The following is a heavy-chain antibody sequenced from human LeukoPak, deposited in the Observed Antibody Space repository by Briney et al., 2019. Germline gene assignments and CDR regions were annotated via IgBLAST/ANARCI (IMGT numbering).Heavy chain of an antibody. Sequence: ASVKVSCKASGYTFTGYYMHWVRQAPGQGLEWMGWINTNTGNPTYAQGFTGRFVFSLDTSVSTAYLQISSLKAEDTAVYYCARGLVPAASWFDPWGQGTLVTVSS. CDR1: GYTFTGYY. CDR2: INTNTGNP. CDR3: ARGLVPAASWFDP. V-gene: IGHV7-4-1*02. D-gene: IGHD2-2*01. J-gene: IGHJ5*02.